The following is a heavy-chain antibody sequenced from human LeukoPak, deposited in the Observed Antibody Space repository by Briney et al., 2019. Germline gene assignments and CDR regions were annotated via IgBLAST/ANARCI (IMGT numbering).Heavy chain of an antibody. J-gene: IGHJ4*02. CDR3: AAFSKGF. CDR1: GIAFSDVW. Sequence: GGSLRLSCAASGIAFSDVWMTWVRQAPGKGLEWVGRIKSKADGGTTDYAAPVKGRFSISGDDSKNTVYLQMDSLEAEDAAVYYCAAFSKGFWGQGTLVTVSS. V-gene: IGHV3-15*01. CDR2: IKSKADGGTT.